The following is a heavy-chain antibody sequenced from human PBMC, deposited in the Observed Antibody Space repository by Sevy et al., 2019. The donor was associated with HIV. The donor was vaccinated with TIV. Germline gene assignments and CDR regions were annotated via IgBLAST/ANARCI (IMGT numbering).Heavy chain of an antibody. V-gene: IGHV3-48*01. CDR3: ARGRCSTGCDAFDY. CDR1: GFTFSSYS. Sequence: GGSLRLSCAASGFTFSSYSMNWVRQAPGKGLEWVSYISSSSSTIYYADSVKGRFTISRDNAKNSLYLQMNSLRAEDTAVYYCARGRCSTGCDAFDYWGQGTLVTVSS. D-gene: IGHD2-2*01. J-gene: IGHJ4*02. CDR2: ISSSSSTI.